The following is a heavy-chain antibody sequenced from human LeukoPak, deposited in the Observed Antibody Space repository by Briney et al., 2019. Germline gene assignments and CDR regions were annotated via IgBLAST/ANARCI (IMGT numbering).Heavy chain of an antibody. Sequence: ASETLSLTCTVSGYSISSGYYWGWIRQPPGKGLEWIGSIYHSGSTYYNPSLKSRVTISVDTSKNQFSLKLSSVTAADTAVYYCAEGTGYFDPFDYWGQGTLVTVSS. D-gene: IGHD3-9*01. CDR3: AEGTGYFDPFDY. CDR2: IYHSGST. J-gene: IGHJ4*02. V-gene: IGHV4-38-2*02. CDR1: GYSISSGYY.